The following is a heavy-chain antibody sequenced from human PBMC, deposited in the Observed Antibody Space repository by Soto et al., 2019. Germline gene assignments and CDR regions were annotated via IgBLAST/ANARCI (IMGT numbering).Heavy chain of an antibody. CDR2: ISYDGSNK. CDR3: AKDGGSYPVGGFDP. V-gene: IGHV3-30*18. J-gene: IGHJ5*02. D-gene: IGHD3-10*01. Sequence: QVQLVESGGGVVQPGRSLRLSCAASGFTFSSYGMHWVRQAPGKGLEWVAVISYDGSNKYYADSVKGRFTISRDNSENTLYLQMNSLRAEDTAVYYCAKDGGSYPVGGFDPGGQGTLVTVSS. CDR1: GFTFSSYG.